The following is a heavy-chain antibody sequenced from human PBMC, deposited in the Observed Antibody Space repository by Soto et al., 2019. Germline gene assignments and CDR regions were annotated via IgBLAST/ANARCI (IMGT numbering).Heavy chain of an antibody. V-gene: IGHV3-23*01. Sequence: EVGLLESGGGLVQPGGSLRLSCAASGFTVGSYAMSWVRQAPGKGLEWVSSMNGGGGSTYYAESVQGRFTISRDNSKNTLYLQMNSLRVEDTAVYYCAKKSEIAVPRYYFDLWGQGTLVTVSS. CDR2: MNGGGGST. J-gene: IGHJ4*02. CDR1: GFTVGSYA. CDR3: AKKSEIAVPRYYFDL. D-gene: IGHD2-21*01.